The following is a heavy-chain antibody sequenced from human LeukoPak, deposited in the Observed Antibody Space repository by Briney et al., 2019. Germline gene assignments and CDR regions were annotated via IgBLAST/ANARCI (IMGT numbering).Heavy chain of an antibody. Sequence: GGSLRLSCAASGFTFSSYWMHWVRQAPGKGLVWVSRINIDGSSPSYADSVKGRFTIARDNAKNTLYLQMNSLRAEDTAVYYCYGANAEHWGQGTLVTVSS. CDR2: INIDGSSP. V-gene: IGHV3-74*01. CDR3: YGANAEH. J-gene: IGHJ1*01. CDR1: GFTFSSYW. D-gene: IGHD4-23*01.